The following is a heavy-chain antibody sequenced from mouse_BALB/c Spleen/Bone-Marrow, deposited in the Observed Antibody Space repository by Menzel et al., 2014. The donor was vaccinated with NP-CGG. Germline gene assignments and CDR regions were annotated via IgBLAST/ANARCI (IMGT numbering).Heavy chain of an antibody. D-gene: IGHD2-12*01. CDR3: IPGHYSSL. Sequence: EESGGRLVTPGGSLTLTCTVSGRDLFNYAVTWLRQVPGKGLEWIGWIDSGTTTWYATWAKGRFTISKTSSTTVDLKMTTLTTEDTATYFCIPGHYSSLWGQGTLVTVS. V-gene: IGHV5-6-5*01. CDR1: GRDLFNYA. J-gene: IGHJ3*02. CDR2: IDSGTTT.